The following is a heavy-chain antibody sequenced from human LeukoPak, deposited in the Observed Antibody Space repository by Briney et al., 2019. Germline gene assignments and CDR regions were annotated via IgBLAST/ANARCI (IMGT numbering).Heavy chain of an antibody. Sequence: GGSLRLSCAASGFTFSSYAMSWVRQAPGKGLEWVSAISGSGGSTYYADSVKGRFTISRDTSKNTLYLQMNSLRVEDTAVYYCAKIYYDNSGYYLYYFDYWGQGTLVTVSS. J-gene: IGHJ4*02. D-gene: IGHD3-22*01. CDR3: AKIYYDNSGYYLYYFDY. CDR2: ISGSGGST. CDR1: GFTFSSYA. V-gene: IGHV3-23*01.